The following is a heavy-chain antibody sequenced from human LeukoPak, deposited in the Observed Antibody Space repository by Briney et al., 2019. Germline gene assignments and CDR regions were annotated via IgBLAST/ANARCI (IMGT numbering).Heavy chain of an antibody. Sequence: GASVKVSCKASGYSFTGYGINWVRQAPGQGLEWVGWISNDNGITNYAQQFQGRVTMDTETYTSTAYMELRSLRSDDTAVYYCARGGFDYYGSGRAFDFWGQGTLVTVSS. D-gene: IGHD3-10*01. CDR1: GYSFTGYG. J-gene: IGHJ4*02. CDR2: ISNDNGIT. V-gene: IGHV1-18*01. CDR3: ARGGFDYYGSGRAFDF.